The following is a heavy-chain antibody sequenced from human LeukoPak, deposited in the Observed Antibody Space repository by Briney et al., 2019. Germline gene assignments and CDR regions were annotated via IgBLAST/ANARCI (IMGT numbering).Heavy chain of an antibody. CDR3: ARLLGPAASVNWFDP. CDR2: INPNSGGT. Sequence: ASVKVSCKASGYTFTGYYMHWVRQAPGQGLEWMGWINPNSGGTNYAQKFQGRVTMTRDTSISTAYMELSRLRSDDTAVYHCARLLGPAASVNWFDPWGQGTLVTVSS. D-gene: IGHD2-2*01. CDR1: GYTFTGYY. V-gene: IGHV1-2*02. J-gene: IGHJ5*02.